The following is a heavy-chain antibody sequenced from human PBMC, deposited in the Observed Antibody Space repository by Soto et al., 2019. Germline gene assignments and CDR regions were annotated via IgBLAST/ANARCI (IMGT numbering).Heavy chain of an antibody. D-gene: IGHD2-21*01. Sequence: SETLSLTCTVSGGSISSYYWSWIRQPAGKGLEWIGRIYTSGTTNYNPSLKSRVTMSVDTTRNQFSLKLSSMTAADKAVYYCARCGGYDSFDFWGQGIQVTVSS. CDR1: GGSISSYY. J-gene: IGHJ4*02. CDR3: ARCGGYDSFDF. V-gene: IGHV4-4*07. CDR2: IYTSGTT.